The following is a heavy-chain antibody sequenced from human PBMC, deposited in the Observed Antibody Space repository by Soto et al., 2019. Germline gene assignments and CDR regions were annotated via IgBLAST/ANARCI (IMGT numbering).Heavy chain of an antibody. CDR3: AREASSDPSFYDHYMDV. CDR2: MNPDSGKT. D-gene: IGHD3-22*01. CDR1: GYTFSNYN. J-gene: IGHJ6*03. Sequence: QEQLVQSGAEVKKPGAPVKVSCKASGYTFSNYNINWVRQASGQGLEWMGWMNPDSGKTGYAEKFQGRGTMTRNSSRSTAYMELRGVRSEDTAVYYCAREASSDPSFYDHYMDVWGKGTTVTVSS. V-gene: IGHV1-8*01.